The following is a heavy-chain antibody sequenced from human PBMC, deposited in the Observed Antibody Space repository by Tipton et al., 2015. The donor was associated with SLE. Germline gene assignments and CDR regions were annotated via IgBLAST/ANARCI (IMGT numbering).Heavy chain of an antibody. Sequence: SLRLSCAASGLTFSRYALTWVRQAPGKGLEWVSAISAGGGSTYYADSVKGRFTISRDNSKSTLYLEMNSLRAEDTAVYYCAKDLYYYGSGSYYHYWGQGTLVTVSS. J-gene: IGHJ4*02. CDR3: AKDLYYYGSGSYYHY. V-gene: IGHV3-23*01. D-gene: IGHD3-10*01. CDR2: ISAGGGST. CDR1: GLTFSRYA.